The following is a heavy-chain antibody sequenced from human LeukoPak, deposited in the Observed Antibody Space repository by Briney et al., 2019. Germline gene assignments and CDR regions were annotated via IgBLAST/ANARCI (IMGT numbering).Heavy chain of an antibody. CDR2: ISGSGGRT. V-gene: IGHV3-23*01. CDR1: GFTFSDYY. CDR3: AKGLWDYYGSGIMYYTMDV. J-gene: IGHJ6*02. D-gene: IGHD3-10*01. Sequence: PGGSLRLSCAASGFTFSDYYMSWIHQAPGKGLEWVSTISGSGGRTYYADSVKGRFTVSRDNSKNTLYMQMNSLRAEDTAVYYCAKGLWDYYGSGIMYYTMDVWGQGTTVTVSS.